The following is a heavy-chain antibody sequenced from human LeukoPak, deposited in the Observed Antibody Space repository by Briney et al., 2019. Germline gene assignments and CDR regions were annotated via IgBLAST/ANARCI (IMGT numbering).Heavy chain of an antibody. V-gene: IGHV4-59*08. CDR1: GGSISSYY. J-gene: IGHJ4*02. Sequence: SETLSLTCTVSGGSISSYYWSWIRQSPGKGLEWIGFIYYSGNTNSNPSLKSRVTMSVDTSKNQFSLRLTSVTAADTAVYYCARLGSSGYYLGDYWGQGTLVTVSS. CDR2: IYYSGNT. CDR3: ARLGSSGYYLGDY. D-gene: IGHD3-22*01.